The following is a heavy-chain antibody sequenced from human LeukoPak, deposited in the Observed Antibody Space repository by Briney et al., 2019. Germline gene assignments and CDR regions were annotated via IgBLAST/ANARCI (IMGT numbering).Heavy chain of an antibody. CDR1: GGAISSYY. J-gene: IGHJ4*02. Sequence: KPSETLSLTYTGPGGAISSYYWSWIGQHSWKALQSLRYIDYTGRTHYNPSLKSRVTRSVDASKKQFSLKLSSVTAADTAVYYCARVGTYGSGSYLSWLDYWGQGTLVTVSS. CDR2: IDYTGRT. D-gene: IGHD3-10*01. V-gene: IGHV4-59*01. CDR3: ARVGTYGSGSYLSWLDY.